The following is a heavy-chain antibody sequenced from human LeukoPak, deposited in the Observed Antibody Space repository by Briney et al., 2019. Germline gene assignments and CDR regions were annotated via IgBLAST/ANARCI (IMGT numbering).Heavy chain of an antibody. CDR3: ARARRMLYEYTYFDY. J-gene: IGHJ4*02. CDR1: GFTFSDYY. CDR2: ISSSGSTI. D-gene: IGHD2-8*01. Sequence: AGSLRLSCAASGFTFSDYYMSWIRQAPGKGLEWISYISSSGSTIYYADSVKGRFTISRDNAKNSLYLQMNSLRAEDTAVYYCARARRMLYEYTYFDYWGQGTLVTVSS. V-gene: IGHV3-11*04.